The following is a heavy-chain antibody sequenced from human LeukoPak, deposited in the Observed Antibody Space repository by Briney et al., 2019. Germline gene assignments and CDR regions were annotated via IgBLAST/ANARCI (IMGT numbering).Heavy chain of an antibody. CDR2: INHSGST. CDR3: AGGVFYYDSSGYYLDY. Sequence: SETLSLTCAVYGGSFSGYYWSWIRQPPGKGLEWIGEINHSGSTNYNPSLKSRVTISVDTSKNQFSLKLSSVTAADTAVYYCAGGVFYYDSSGYYLDYWGQGTLVTVSS. V-gene: IGHV4-34*01. J-gene: IGHJ4*02. CDR1: GGSFSGYY. D-gene: IGHD3-22*01.